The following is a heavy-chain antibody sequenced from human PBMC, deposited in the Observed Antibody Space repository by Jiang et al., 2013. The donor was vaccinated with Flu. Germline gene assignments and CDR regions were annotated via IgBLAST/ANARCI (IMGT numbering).Heavy chain of an antibody. D-gene: IGHD3-9*01. CDR1: GFTFSSYG. Sequence: QLVESGGGVVQPGRSLRLSCAASGFTFSSYGMHWVRQAPGKGLEWVAFIRYDGSNKYYADSVKGRFTISRDNSKNTLYLQMNSLRAEDTAVYYCAKGRVDWSYYYGMDVWGQGTTVTVSS. J-gene: IGHJ6*02. CDR3: AKGRVDWSYYYGMDV. CDR2: IRYDGSNK. V-gene: IGHV3-30*02.